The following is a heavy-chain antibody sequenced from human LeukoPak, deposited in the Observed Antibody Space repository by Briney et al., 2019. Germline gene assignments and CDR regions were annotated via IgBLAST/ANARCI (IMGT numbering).Heavy chain of an antibody. CDR3: ARGIGAAAGTWFWFDP. J-gene: IGHJ5*02. D-gene: IGHD6-13*01. CDR1: GGSISSGSHY. CDR2: IYYSGST. V-gene: IGHV4-30-4*08. Sequence: SETLSLTCTVSGGSISSGSHYWSWIRQPPGKGLEWIGYIYYSGSTYYNPSLKSRVTISVDTSKNQFSLKLSSVTAADTAVYYCARGIGAAAGTWFWFDPWGQGTLVTVSS.